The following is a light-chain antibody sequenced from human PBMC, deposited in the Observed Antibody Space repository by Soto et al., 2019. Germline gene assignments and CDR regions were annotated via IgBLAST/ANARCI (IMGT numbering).Light chain of an antibody. Sequence: EIVMTQSPATLSVSPGERATLSCRASQSVSSNLAWYQQKPGQAPRLLIYGASTRPTGIPARFSGSGSGTEFTLTISSLQSEDFAFYYCQQYNDWPRTFGHGTKVEVK. V-gene: IGKV3-15*01. CDR1: QSVSSN. J-gene: IGKJ1*01. CDR3: QQYNDWPRT. CDR2: GAS.